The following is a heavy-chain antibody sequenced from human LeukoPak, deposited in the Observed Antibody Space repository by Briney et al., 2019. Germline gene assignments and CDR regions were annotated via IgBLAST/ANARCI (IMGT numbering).Heavy chain of an antibody. CDR1: GGSINSNDW. V-gene: IGHV4-4*02. Sequence: SETLSLTCAVSGGSINSNDWWSWVRQPPGKELEWIGEIYHSGSTNYNPSLKSRVTISVDKSKNQFSLKLSSVTAADTAVYYCARSSNGYSYGHTTDYWGQGTLVTVSS. D-gene: IGHD5-18*01. CDR3: ARSSNGYSYGHTTDY. J-gene: IGHJ4*02. CDR2: IYHSGST.